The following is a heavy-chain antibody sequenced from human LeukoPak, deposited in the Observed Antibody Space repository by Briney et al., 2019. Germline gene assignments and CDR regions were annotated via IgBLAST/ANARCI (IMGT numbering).Heavy chain of an antibody. CDR3: ARNWGWSDY. J-gene: IGHJ4*02. D-gene: IGHD7-27*01. CDR2: IKEDGREK. CDR1: GFTFSNYW. V-gene: IGHV3-7*05. Sequence: GGSLRLSCVASGFTFSNYWMNWVRQAPGKGLEWVANIKEDGREKYYMDSVKGRFTIFRDNAKNTLYLQMSSLRAEDTAVYHCARNWGWSDYWGQGTLVTVSS.